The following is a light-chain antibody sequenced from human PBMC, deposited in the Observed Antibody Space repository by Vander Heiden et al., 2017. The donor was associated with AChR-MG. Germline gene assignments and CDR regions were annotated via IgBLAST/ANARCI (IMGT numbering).Light chain of an antibody. Sequence: AIQLTQSPSSLSASVGDRVTITCRASKGISSALAWYQQKPGKAPKLLIYDASSLESGVPSRFSGSGSGTDFTLTISSLQPEDFATYYFQQVYNSPHTFGHGTKVDIK. CDR2: DAS. CDR3: QQVYNSPHT. CDR1: KGISSA. J-gene: IGKJ3*01. V-gene: IGKV1D-13*01.